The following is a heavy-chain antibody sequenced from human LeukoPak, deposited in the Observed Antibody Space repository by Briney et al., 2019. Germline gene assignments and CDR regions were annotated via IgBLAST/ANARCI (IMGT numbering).Heavy chain of an antibody. CDR2: MNPNSGNT. CDR1: GGTFSSYA. CDR3: ARGVKWLRFPSNFDY. J-gene: IGHJ4*02. V-gene: IGHV1-8*02. Sequence: ASVKVSCKASGGTFSSYAISWVRQATGQGLEWMGWMNPNSGNTGYAQKFQGRVTMTRNTSISTAYMELSSLRSEDTAVYYCARGVKWLRFPSNFDYWGQGNMVTVSS. D-gene: IGHD5-12*01.